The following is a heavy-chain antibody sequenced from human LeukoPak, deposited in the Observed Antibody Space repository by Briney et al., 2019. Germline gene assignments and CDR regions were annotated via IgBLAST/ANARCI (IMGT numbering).Heavy chain of an antibody. J-gene: IGHJ5*02. Sequence: GGSLRLSCAASGFTVSSNYMSWVRQAPGKGLEWVSVIYSGGSTYYADSVKGRFTISRDNSKNTLYLQMNSLRAEDTAVHYCARIISSGWYGNWFDPWGQGTLVTVSS. D-gene: IGHD6-19*01. CDR3: ARIISSGWYGNWFDP. CDR2: IYSGGST. V-gene: IGHV3-66*01. CDR1: GFTVSSNY.